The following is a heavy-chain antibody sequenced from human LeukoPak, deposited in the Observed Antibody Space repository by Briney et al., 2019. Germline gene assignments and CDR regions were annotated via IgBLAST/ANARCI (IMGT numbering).Heavy chain of an antibody. Sequence: SVKVSFEASGGTFSSYAISWVRQAPGQGLEWMGGIIPIFGTANYAQEFQGRVTITADESTSTAYMELSSLRSEDTAVYYCARGGRGEATMIVVVIKDPKVDYYYGMDVWGQGTTVTVSS. V-gene: IGHV1-69*13. D-gene: IGHD3-22*01. CDR2: IIPIFGTA. CDR3: ARGGRGEATMIVVVIKDPKVDYYYGMDV. CDR1: GGTFSSYA. J-gene: IGHJ6*02.